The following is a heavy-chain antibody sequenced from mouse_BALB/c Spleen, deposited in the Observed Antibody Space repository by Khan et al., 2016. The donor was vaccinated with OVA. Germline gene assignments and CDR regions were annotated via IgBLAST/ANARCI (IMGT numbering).Heavy chain of an antibody. CDR2: INPSSGYT. V-gene: IGHV1-4*01. CDR3: ASYYRYPAWFAY. D-gene: IGHD2-14*01. J-gene: IGHJ3*01. CDR1: GYTFTNYT. Sequence: QVQLQQSGAELARPGASVKMSCKASGYTFTNYTMHWVQQRPGQGLEWIGYINPSSGYTNYNQKFNDKATLTADKSSSPAYMQLSSLTSDDSAVYCWASYYRYPAWFAYWGQGTLVTVSA.